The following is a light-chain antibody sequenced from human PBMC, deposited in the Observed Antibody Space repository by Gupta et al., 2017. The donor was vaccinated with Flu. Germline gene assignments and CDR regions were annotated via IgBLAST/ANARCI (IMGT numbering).Light chain of an antibody. Sequence: SPGQTASITCSGDYLADKSVCWYQQRPGQSPVLVIFQDKKRPSGIHERFSGSNSGNTATLTISGTHAMDEADYYCQAWDTTTGVFGPGTKVTVL. CDR1: YLADKS. CDR2: QDK. V-gene: IGLV3-1*01. CDR3: QAWDTTTGV. J-gene: IGLJ1*01.